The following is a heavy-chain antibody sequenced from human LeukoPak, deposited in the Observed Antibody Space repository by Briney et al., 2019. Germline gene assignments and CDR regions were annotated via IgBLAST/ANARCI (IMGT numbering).Heavy chain of an antibody. CDR2: TYYSSKWYN. J-gene: IGHJ5*02. CDR1: GDSVSSNSAA. CDR3: ARDPIAAAARYNWFDP. V-gene: IGHV6-1*01. Sequence: SQALSLTCAISGDSVSSNSAAWNWIRQSPSRGLEWLGRTYYSSKWYNDYAVSVKSRITINPDTSKNQFSLQLNSVTPEDTAVYFCARDPIAAAARYNWFDPWGQGTLVTVSS. D-gene: IGHD6-13*01.